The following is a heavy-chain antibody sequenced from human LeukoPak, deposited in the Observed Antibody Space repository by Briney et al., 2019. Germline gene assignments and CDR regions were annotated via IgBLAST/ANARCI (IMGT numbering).Heavy chain of an antibody. CDR1: GFTFSDYY. D-gene: IGHD3-3*01. Sequence: PGGSLRLSCAASGFTFSDYYMSWIRQAPGKGLEWASYISSSGSTIYYADSVKGRFTISRDNAKNSLYLQMNSLRAEDTAVYYCARDLPDGVVISRPYYDYYGMDVWGQGTTVTVSS. CDR3: ARDLPDGVVISRPYYDYYGMDV. J-gene: IGHJ6*02. V-gene: IGHV3-11*01. CDR2: ISSSGSTI.